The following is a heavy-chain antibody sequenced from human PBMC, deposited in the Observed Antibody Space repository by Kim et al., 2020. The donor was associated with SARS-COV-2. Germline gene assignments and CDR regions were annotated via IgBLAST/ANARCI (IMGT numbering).Heavy chain of an antibody. V-gene: IGHV3-30*02. CDR3: AKGYSYDYFFDL. J-gene: IGHJ4*02. D-gene: IGHD5-18*01. Sequence: YYMDSVRGRFTISRDNSKNTLYLQMNNLRPEDTAVYYCAKGYSYDYFFDLWGQGTLVTVSS.